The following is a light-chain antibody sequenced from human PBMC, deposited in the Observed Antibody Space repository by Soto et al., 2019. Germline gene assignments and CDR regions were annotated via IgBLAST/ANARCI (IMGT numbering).Light chain of an antibody. Sequence: QSVLTQPPSVSGAPGQRVSISCTGSTSNIGAPYDVHWYQHLPGTAPKLLIYGDNNRPSGVPDRFSGSKSGTSASLAITRLQAEDEADYYCQSYDISLHHYVVGTGTKVTAL. CDR3: QSYDISLHHYV. V-gene: IGLV1-40*01. CDR2: GDN. J-gene: IGLJ1*01. CDR1: TSNIGAPYD.